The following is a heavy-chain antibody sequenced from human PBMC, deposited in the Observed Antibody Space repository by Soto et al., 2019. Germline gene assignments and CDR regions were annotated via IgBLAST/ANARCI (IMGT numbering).Heavy chain of an antibody. CDR1: VDSISSGNKY. CDR3: ARVPSPFDYYYAMDV. J-gene: IGHJ6*02. CDR2: IFSSGTT. Sequence: SEALSLTCTVSVDSISSGNKYWSWIRQPPGKGLEWIGYIFSSGTTYYNPSLKSRLTMSLDTSQNQFSLKLNSVIDADTAVYYCARVPSPFDYYYAMDVWGQGTTVTVSS. D-gene: IGHD3-16*01. V-gene: IGHV4-30-4*01.